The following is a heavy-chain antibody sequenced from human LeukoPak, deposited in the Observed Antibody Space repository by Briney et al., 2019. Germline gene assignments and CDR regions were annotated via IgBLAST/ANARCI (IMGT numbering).Heavy chain of an antibody. J-gene: IGHJ4*02. V-gene: IGHV1-69*05. CDR2: IIPIFGTA. Sequence: ASVKVSCKASGGTFSSYAISWVRQAPGQGLEWMGGIIPIFGTANYAQKFQGRVTITTDESTSTAYMELSSLRSEDTAVYYCARAIGLTTAGLFDYWGQGTLVTVSS. CDR1: GGTFSSYA. CDR3: ARAIGLTTAGLFDY. D-gene: IGHD4-11*01.